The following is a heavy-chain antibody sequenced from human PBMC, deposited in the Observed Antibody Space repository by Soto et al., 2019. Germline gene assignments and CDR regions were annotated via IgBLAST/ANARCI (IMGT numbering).Heavy chain of an antibody. J-gene: IGHJ4*02. Sequence: TGGSLRLSCVVSGFSVSATSIVWVRQATGKGLEWVSLMHRGGTTDNADSVKGRFTTSRDKSKNTLYLHMNGLRVEDTAVYYCARVNTTLVDHFDCWGQGTLVTVSS. V-gene: IGHV3-53*01. CDR3: ARVNTTLVDHFDC. D-gene: IGHD5-18*01. CDR2: MHRGGTT. CDR1: GFSVSATS.